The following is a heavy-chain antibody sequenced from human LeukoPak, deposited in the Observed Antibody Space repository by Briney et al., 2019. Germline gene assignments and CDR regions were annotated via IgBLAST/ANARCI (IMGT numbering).Heavy chain of an antibody. J-gene: IGHJ4*02. CDR1: GGSFSGYY. CDR3: ARTKYYYDSSGYYRNYYFDY. Sequence: SETLSLTCAVYGGSFSGYYWSWIRQPPGKGLEWIGEINHSGNTNYNPSLKSRVTISLGTSKNQFSLKLTSVTAADTAVYYCARTKYYYDSSGYYRNYYFDYWGQGTLVTVSS. V-gene: IGHV4-34*01. CDR2: INHSGNT. D-gene: IGHD3-22*01.